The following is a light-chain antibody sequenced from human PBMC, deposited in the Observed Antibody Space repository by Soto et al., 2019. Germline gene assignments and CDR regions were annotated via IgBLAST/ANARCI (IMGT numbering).Light chain of an antibody. J-gene: IGLJ1*01. CDR3: SSHTTSSTRV. CDR2: DVS. CDR1: SSDVGFYDY. V-gene: IGLV2-14*03. Sequence: QSALTQPASVSGSPGQSITISCIGTSSDVGFYDYVSWYQQHPGKAPKLLIHDVSSRPSGVSDRFSGSKSGNTASLTISGLQADDEADYYCSSHTTSSTRVFGTGTKLTVL.